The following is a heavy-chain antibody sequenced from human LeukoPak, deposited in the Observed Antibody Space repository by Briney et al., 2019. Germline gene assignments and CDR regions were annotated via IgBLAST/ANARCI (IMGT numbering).Heavy chain of an antibody. Sequence: SSETLSLTCTVSSGSISSDSYYWGWIRQPAGKGLEWIGRIYNSGTTNYNSSLKSRVTISIDTSKNQFSLKLSSVTAADTAVYYCAAPAGMTAFDIWGQGTMVTASS. D-gene: IGHD1-1*01. CDR1: SGSISSDSYY. J-gene: IGHJ3*02. V-gene: IGHV4-61*02. CDR3: AAPAGMTAFDI. CDR2: IYNSGTT.